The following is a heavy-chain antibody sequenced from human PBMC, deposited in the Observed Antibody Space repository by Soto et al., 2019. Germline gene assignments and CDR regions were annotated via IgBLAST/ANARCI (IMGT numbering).Heavy chain of an antibody. CDR3: ARHIRDGTGRKLDY. CDR2: MYNTGST. V-gene: IGHV4-59*01. J-gene: IGHJ4*02. Sequence: SETLSLTCTVSGGSISSYYWSWIRQPPGKGLEWIGYMYNTGSTIYNPSLKSRVTISVDTSKNQFSLKLNSVTAADTAMYYCARHIRDGTGRKLDYWGQGTLVTVSS. CDR1: GGSISSYY.